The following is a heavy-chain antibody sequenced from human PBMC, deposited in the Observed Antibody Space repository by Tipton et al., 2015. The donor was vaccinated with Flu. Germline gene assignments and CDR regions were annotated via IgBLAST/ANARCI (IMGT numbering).Heavy chain of an antibody. Sequence: TLSLTCTVSGGSIRNYYWSWLRQPAGKGLEWIGRISHSGSTNYNASLNGRVIMSVDPSKGQLSLRLGSATAADTAKYYCARDLRGYSGYTGGDAFDVWGQGTVVTVSS. CDR1: GGSIRNYY. D-gene: IGHD5-12*01. CDR3: ARDLRGYSGYTGGDAFDV. J-gene: IGHJ3*01. CDR2: ISHSGST. V-gene: IGHV4-4*07.